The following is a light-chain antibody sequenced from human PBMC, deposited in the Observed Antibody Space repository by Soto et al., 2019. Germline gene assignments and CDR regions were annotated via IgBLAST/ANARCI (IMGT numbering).Light chain of an antibody. CDR1: SSNIGSKT. Sequence: QLVLTQPPSASGTPGQRVTISCSGSSSNIGSKTVNWYQQLPGTAPKLLIYSNNQRPSGVPDRFSGSKSGTSASLAISGLQSEVEADYYCAAWDDSLNGVVFGGGTKLTVL. V-gene: IGLV1-44*01. CDR2: SNN. CDR3: AAWDDSLNGVV. J-gene: IGLJ2*01.